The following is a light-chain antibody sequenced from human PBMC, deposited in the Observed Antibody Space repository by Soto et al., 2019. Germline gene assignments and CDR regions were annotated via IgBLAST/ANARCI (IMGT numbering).Light chain of an antibody. CDR2: ATS. V-gene: IGKV3-20*01. Sequence: EIVLTQSPGTLSVSLGERATLSCRASQSVSSNYLAWYQQKPGQAPRLLIYATSSRATGIPDRFSGSGSGTDFTLTISRLEPEDFAVYYCQQYGNSPRYSFGQGTKLEIK. CDR3: QQYGNSPRYS. J-gene: IGKJ2*03. CDR1: QSVSSNY.